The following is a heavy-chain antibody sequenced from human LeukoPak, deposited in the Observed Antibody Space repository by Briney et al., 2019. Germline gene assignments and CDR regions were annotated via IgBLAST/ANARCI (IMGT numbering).Heavy chain of an antibody. CDR1: GYTFTGYY. CDR3: VRDPIEAAVDFDY. V-gene: IGHV1-2*02. CDR2: INPNSGGT. Sequence: ASVKVSCKASGYTFTGYYVHWVRQAPGQGLEWMGWINPNSGGTKYGQKFQGRVTMTRDTSISTAYMELSSLRSDDTAVYYCVRDPIEAAVDFDYWGQGTLVTVSS. D-gene: IGHD6-13*01. J-gene: IGHJ4*02.